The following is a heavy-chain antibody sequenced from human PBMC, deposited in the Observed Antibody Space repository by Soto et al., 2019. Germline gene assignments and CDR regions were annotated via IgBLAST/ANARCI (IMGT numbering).Heavy chain of an antibody. Sequence: SETLSLTCTVSGGSISSYYWSWIRQPPGRGLEWIGYVYYSGTTNYNPSLKSRVTISVDTSKNQFSLKLTSVTAADTAVYYCARVRYGDYGLAFDIWGQWTMVIVSS. J-gene: IGHJ3*02. CDR1: GGSISSYY. CDR2: VYYSGTT. CDR3: ARVRYGDYGLAFDI. D-gene: IGHD4-17*01. V-gene: IGHV4-59*01.